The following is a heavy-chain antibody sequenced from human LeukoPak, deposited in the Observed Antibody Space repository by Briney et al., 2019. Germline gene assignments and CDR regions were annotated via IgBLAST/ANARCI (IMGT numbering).Heavy chain of an antibody. CDR1: GGSISSSSYY. V-gene: IGHV4-39*01. D-gene: IGHD2-15*01. Sequence: SETLSLTCTVSGGSISSSSYYWGWIRQPPGKGLEWIGSIYYSGSTYYNPPLKSRVTISVDTSKNQFSLKLSSVTAADTAVYYCARRSGGSIFYWGQGTLVTVSS. CDR3: ARRSGGSIFY. CDR2: IYYSGST. J-gene: IGHJ4*02.